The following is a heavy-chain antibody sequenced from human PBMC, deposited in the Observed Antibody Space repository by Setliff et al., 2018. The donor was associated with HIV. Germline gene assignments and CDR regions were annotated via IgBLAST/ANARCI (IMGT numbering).Heavy chain of an antibody. J-gene: IGHJ3*01. CDR3: ARTEWELHRVNDAFDV. V-gene: IGHV4-61*02. D-gene: IGHD1-26*01. CDR2: IYSSGST. Sequence: SETLSLTCTVSGDSITSVTYYWSWIRQPAGKGLDWIGRIYSSGSTSYNPSLKSRVTISIDTSKNQFSLTLTSVTAADTAVYYCARTEWELHRVNDAFDVWGQGTMVTV. CDR1: GDSITSVTYY.